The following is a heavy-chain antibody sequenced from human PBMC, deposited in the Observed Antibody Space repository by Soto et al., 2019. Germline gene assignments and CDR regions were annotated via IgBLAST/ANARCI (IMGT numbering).Heavy chain of an antibody. CDR1: GGTFSSYA. Sequence: QVQLVQSGAEVKKPGSSVKVSCKASGGTFSSYAISWVRQAPGQGLEWMGGIIPIFGTANYAQKFQGRVTITADESTSTAYMELSSLRSEDTAVYYCARDGTSGGFWSGYYRMDWFDPWGQGTLVTVSS. CDR3: ARDGTSGGFWSGYYRMDWFDP. J-gene: IGHJ5*02. V-gene: IGHV1-69*01. CDR2: IIPIFGTA. D-gene: IGHD3-3*01.